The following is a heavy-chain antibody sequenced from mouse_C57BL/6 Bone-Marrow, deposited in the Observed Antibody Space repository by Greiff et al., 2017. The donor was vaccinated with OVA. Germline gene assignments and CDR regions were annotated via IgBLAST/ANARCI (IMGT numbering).Heavy chain of an antibody. V-gene: IGHV5-4*03. J-gene: IGHJ3*01. CDR2: ISDGGSYT. CDR1: GFTFSSYA. Sequence: EVKLMESGGGLVKPGGSLKLSCAASGFTFSSYAMSWVRQTPEKRLEWVATISDGGSYTYYPDNVKGRFTISRDNAKNNLYLQMSQLKSEDTAMYYCASYDYDGGGAWFAYWGQGTLVTVSA. D-gene: IGHD2-4*01. CDR3: ASYDYDGGGAWFAY.